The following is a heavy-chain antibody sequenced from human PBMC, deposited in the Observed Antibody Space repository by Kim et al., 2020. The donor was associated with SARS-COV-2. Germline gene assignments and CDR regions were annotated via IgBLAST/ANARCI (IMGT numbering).Heavy chain of an antibody. CDR1: GFTFSSYA. D-gene: IGHD6-19*01. V-gene: IGHV3-30-3*01. J-gene: IGHJ4*02. CDR3: PLTPSKYSSGWYYFDY. CDR2: ISYDGSNK. Sequence: GGSLRLSCAASGFTFSSYAMHWVRQAPGKGLEWVAVISYDGSNKYYADSVKGRFTISRDNSKNTLYLQMNSLRAEDTAVYYCPLTPSKYSSGWYYFDYWGQGTLVTVSS.